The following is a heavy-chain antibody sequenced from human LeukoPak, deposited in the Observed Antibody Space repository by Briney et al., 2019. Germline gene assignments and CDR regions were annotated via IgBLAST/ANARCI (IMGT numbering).Heavy chain of an antibody. CDR1: GYTFTGYY. D-gene: IGHD2-15*01. Sequence: GASVKVSCKASGYTFTGYYMHWVRQAPGQGLEWMGWINPNSGGTNYAQKFRGRVTMTRDTSISTAYMELSRLRSDDTAVYYCARDEGRYCSGGSCRYPDYWGQGTLVTVSS. V-gene: IGHV1-2*02. CDR2: INPNSGGT. CDR3: ARDEGRYCSGGSCRYPDY. J-gene: IGHJ4*02.